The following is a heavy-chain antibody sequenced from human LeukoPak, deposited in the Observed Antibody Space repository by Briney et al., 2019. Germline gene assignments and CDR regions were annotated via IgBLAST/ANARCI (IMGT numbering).Heavy chain of an antibody. Sequence: PGGSLRLSCAASGFTFSNAWMSWVRQAPGKGLEWVGRIKSKTDGGTTDYAAPVKGRFTISRDDSKNTLYLQMNSLKTEDTAVYYCTTGFDYYGSGTKPDNWFDPWGQGTLVTVSS. CDR2: IKSKTDGGTT. CDR1: GFTFSNAW. J-gene: IGHJ5*02. CDR3: TTGFDYYGSGTKPDNWFDP. D-gene: IGHD3-10*01. V-gene: IGHV3-15*01.